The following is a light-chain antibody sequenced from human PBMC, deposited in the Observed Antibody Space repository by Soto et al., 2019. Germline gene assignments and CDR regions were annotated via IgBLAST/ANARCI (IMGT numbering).Light chain of an antibody. CDR2: KAS. CDR1: QTISSW. J-gene: IGKJ1*01. V-gene: IGKV1-5*03. CDR3: QQSYSTLRT. Sequence: DIHMTQSACTLSVGVRDRVAITFRASQTISSWLAWYQQKPGKAPKLLIYKASTLKSGVPSRFSGSGSGTDFTLTISSLQPEDFATYYCQQSYSTLRTFGQGTKVDIK.